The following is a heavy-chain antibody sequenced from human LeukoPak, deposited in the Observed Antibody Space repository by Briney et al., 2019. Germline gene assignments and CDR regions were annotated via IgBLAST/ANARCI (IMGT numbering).Heavy chain of an antibody. CDR2: ISYDGSNK. D-gene: IGHD3-10*01. Sequence: GGSLRLSCAASGFTFSSYAMHWVRQAPGKGLEWVAVISYDGSNKYYADSVKGRFTISRDNSKNTLYLQMNSLRAEDTAVYYCARDQGDYYGSGSYYNVLFYYYGMDVWGQGTTVTVSS. J-gene: IGHJ6*02. CDR3: ARDQGDYYGSGSYYNVLFYYYGMDV. CDR1: GFTFSSYA. V-gene: IGHV3-30-3*01.